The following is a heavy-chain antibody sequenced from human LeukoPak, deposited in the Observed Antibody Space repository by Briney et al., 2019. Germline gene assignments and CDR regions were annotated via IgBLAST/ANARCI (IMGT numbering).Heavy chain of an antibody. CDR1: GYTFTAYY. CDR3: ARGSGCLDF. D-gene: IGHD1-26*01. CDR2: IDPNINGA. Sequence: GASVKVSCKTSGYTFTAYYLHWVRRAPGQGLEWMGWIDPNINGATYAQKFQGRVTMTRDTPINTAYMELSSLTSDDTAVYYCARGSGCLDFWGQGTLVTVSS. J-gene: IGHJ4*02. V-gene: IGHV1-2*02.